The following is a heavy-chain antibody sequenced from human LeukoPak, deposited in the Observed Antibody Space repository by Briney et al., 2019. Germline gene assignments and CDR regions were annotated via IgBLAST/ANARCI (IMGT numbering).Heavy chain of an antibody. J-gene: IGHJ6*03. Sequence: SETLSLTCTVSGGSISSYYWSWIRQPAGKGLEWIGRIYTSGSTNYNPSLKSRVTMSVDTSKNQFSLKLSSVTAADTAVYYCARESSTRGYYYYYMDVWGKGTTVTVSS. V-gene: IGHV4-4*07. CDR2: IYTSGST. CDR1: GGSISSYY. D-gene: IGHD2-2*01. CDR3: ARESSTRGYYYYYMDV.